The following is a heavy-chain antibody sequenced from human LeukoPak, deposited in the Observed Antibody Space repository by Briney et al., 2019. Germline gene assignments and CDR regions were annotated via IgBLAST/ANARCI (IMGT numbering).Heavy chain of an antibody. D-gene: IGHD4-17*01. Sequence: SETLSLTCAVSADSFSSHYWTWIRQPPGKGLEWIGYISYIGSANYNPSLKSRVTISIDTSKNQFSLKLTSVTAADTAVYYCARDLVTVTKGFDIWGQGTMVSVSS. V-gene: IGHV4-59*11. CDR3: ARDLVTVTKGFDI. J-gene: IGHJ3*02. CDR2: ISYIGSA. CDR1: ADSFSSHY.